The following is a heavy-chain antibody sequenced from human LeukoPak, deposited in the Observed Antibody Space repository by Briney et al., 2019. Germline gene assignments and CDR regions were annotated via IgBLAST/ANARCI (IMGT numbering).Heavy chain of an antibody. J-gene: IGHJ4*02. Sequence: GGSLRLSCAASGFTFSSYGMSWVRQAPGKGLEWVSAISGSGGSTYYADSVKGRFTISRDNSKNTLYLQMNSLRAEDTAVYYCAKAGGYDSGVFDYWGQGTLVTVSS. CDR3: AKAGGYDSGVFDY. CDR2: ISGSGGST. V-gene: IGHV3-23*01. D-gene: IGHD5-12*01. CDR1: GFTFSSYG.